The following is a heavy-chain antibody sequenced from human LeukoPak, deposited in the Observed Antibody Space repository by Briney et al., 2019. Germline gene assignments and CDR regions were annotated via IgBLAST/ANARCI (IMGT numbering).Heavy chain of an antibody. D-gene: IGHD4-17*01. J-gene: IGHJ5*02. CDR3: ARGEYYGDNWFDT. CDR1: GGSISSYY. Sequence: SETLSLTCTVSGGSISSYYWGWIRQPAGKGLEWVGRIYTSGSTNYNPSLKSRVTMSVDTSKNQFSLKLSSVTAADTAVYYCARGEYYGDNWFDTWGQGTLVTVSS. V-gene: IGHV4-4*07. CDR2: IYTSGST.